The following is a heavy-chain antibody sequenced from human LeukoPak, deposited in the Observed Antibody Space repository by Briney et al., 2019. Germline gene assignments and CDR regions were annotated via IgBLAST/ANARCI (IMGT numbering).Heavy chain of an antibody. Sequence: GGSLRLSCAASGFTFSTYAMSWVRQAPGKGLEWVSGITSSGGSTSYADSVKGRFTISRDNSKNTLYLQMNSLRAEDTALYYCAKDLHEQWLVSADAFDIWGLGTMVTVSS. V-gene: IGHV3-23*01. CDR1: GFTFSTYA. J-gene: IGHJ3*02. CDR3: AKDLHEQWLVSADAFDI. CDR2: ITSSGGST. D-gene: IGHD6-19*01.